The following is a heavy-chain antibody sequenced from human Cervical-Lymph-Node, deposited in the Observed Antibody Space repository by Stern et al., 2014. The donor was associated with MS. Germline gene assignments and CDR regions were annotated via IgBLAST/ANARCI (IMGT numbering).Heavy chain of an antibody. D-gene: IGHD6-6*01. V-gene: IGHV7-4-1*02. Sequence: QVQLVQSGSELKEPGASVKISCKTSGYTFTTYAMNWVRQAPGQGLEWMGWINTNTGNPTYAQGFTGRFVFSLDTSVSTAYLQIRSLRPEDAAVYYCSRGAIGARPRVYGFGFWGQGTTVTVST. CDR1: GYTFTTYA. J-gene: IGHJ3*01. CDR3: SRGAIGARPRVYGFGF. CDR2: INTNTGNP.